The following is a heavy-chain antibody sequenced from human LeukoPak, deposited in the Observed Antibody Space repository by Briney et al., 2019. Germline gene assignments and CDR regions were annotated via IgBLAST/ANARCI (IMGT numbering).Heavy chain of an antibody. J-gene: IGHJ4*02. D-gene: IGHD2-15*01. CDR2: IPWNGISK. CDR3: ARVIEYCSRGSCLLDS. V-gene: IGHV3-20*04. Sequence: PGRSLRLSCAASGFSFENHGMRWVRQAPGNGLVWVSGIPWNGISKTHADSVKGRFTISRDNAKNFLFLLMNSLKAEDTAFYYCARVIEYCSRGSCLLDSRGQGNLVTVSS. CDR1: GFSFENHG.